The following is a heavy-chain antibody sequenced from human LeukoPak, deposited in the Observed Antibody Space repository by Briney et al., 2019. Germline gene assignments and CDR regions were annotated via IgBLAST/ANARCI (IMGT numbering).Heavy chain of an antibody. CDR2: IRGSDDST. CDR1: GFTFSIYA. Sequence: GGSLRLSCAASGFTFSIYAMNWVRQAPGKGLEWVSAIRGSDDSTYYADSVKSRFTISRDNSKNTLYLQMNSLRAEDTAVYYCAKDRGGSYPGGFDSWGQGTLVTVSS. CDR3: AKDRGGSYPGGFDS. V-gene: IGHV3-23*01. J-gene: IGHJ4*02. D-gene: IGHD1-26*01.